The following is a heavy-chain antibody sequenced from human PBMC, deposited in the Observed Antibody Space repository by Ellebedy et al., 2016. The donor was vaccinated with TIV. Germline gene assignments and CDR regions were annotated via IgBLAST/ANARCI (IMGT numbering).Heavy chain of an antibody. V-gene: IGHV4-59*08. J-gene: IGHJ6*02. Sequence: SETLSLTXTVSGGSISSYYWSWIRQPPGKGLEWIGYIYYSGSTNYNPSLKSRVTISVDTSKNQFSLKLSSVTAADTAVYYCAATNYDYVWGTFMDVWGQGTTVTVSS. CDR3: AATNYDYVWGTFMDV. CDR1: GGSISSYY. D-gene: IGHD3-16*01. CDR2: IYYSGST.